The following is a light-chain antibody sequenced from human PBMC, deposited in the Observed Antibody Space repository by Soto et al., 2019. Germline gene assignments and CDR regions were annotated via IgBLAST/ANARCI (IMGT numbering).Light chain of an antibody. CDR1: QTISSW. CDR2: KAS. J-gene: IGKJ1*01. Sequence: IQMTQCPAALSGTVGDRVTNTCRASQTISSWLAWYQQKPGKAPKLLIYKASTLKSGVPSRFSGSGSGTEFTLTISSLQPDDFATYYCQRYNSYSEAFGQGTKVDIK. CDR3: QRYNSYSEA. V-gene: IGKV1-5*03.